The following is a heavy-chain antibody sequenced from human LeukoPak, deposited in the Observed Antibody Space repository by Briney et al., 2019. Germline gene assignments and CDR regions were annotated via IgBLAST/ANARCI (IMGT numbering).Heavy chain of an antibody. CDR1: GGSVSSGSYF. V-gene: IGHV4-61*01. Sequence: SETLSLTCTVSGGSVSSGSYFWTWVRQPPGKGLEWIGHIHYSVTTNYNPSLKSRVTMSLDTSKDQFSLKLTSVTAADTAIYFCARWGTYWGQGILVTVSS. CDR3: ARWGTY. CDR2: IHYSVTT. J-gene: IGHJ4*02. D-gene: IGHD7-27*01.